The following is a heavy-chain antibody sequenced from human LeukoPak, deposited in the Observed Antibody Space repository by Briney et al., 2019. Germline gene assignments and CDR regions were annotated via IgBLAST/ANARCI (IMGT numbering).Heavy chain of an antibody. CDR3: AIHKDGMDV. Sequence: GRSLRLSCAASGFTFSSYGMHWVRQAPGKGLEWVAVISYDGSNKYYADSVKGRFTISRDNSKNTLYLQMNSLRAEDTAVYYCAIHKDGMDVWGQGTTVTVSS. J-gene: IGHJ6*02. CDR2: ISYDGSNK. V-gene: IGHV3-30*03. CDR1: GFTFSSYG.